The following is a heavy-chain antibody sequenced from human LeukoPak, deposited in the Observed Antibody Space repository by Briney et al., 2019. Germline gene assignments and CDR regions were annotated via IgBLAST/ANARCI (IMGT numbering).Heavy chain of an antibody. D-gene: IGHD3-16*02. CDR2: INSDGSST. Sequence: PGGSLRLSCAPSGFTFRSYWMHWVRQAPGKGLVWVSRINSDGSSTSYADSVKGRFTISRDNAKNTLYLQLNSLRVEDTAVYYCARVRYQTADYWGQGTLVTVSS. V-gene: IGHV3-74*01. CDR3: ARVRYQTADY. J-gene: IGHJ4*02. CDR1: GFTFRSYW.